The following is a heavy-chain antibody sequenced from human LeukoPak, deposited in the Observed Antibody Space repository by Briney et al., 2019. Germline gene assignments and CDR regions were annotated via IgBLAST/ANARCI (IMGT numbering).Heavy chain of an antibody. D-gene: IGHD5-12*01. J-gene: IGHJ4*02. CDR3: AINGGGDSGYGNFDY. CDR2: ISWNSDNI. Sequence: PGGSLRLSCAVSGFSFDDYVMHWVRQVPGKGLEWVSGISWNSDNIGYADSVKGRLTTSRDNAKNSLYLQMNSLRADDTALYYCAINGGGDSGYGNFDYWGQGTLVTVSS. CDR1: GFSFDDYV. V-gene: IGHV3-9*01.